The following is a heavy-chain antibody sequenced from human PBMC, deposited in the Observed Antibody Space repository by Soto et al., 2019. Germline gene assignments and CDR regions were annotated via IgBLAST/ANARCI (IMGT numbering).Heavy chain of an antibody. CDR3: ARLDIAVAAVDY. V-gene: IGHV4-59*08. CDR2: IYYSGST. J-gene: IGHJ4*02. Sequence: SETLSLTCTVSGGSISSYYWSWIRQPPGKGLEWIGYIYYSGSTNYNPSLKSRVTISVDTSKNQFSLKLSSVTAADTAVYYCARLDIAVAAVDYWGQGTLVTVSS. D-gene: IGHD6-19*01. CDR1: GGSISSYY.